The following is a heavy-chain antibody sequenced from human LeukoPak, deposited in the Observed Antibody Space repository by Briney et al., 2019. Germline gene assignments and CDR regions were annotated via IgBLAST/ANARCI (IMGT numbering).Heavy chain of an antibody. V-gene: IGHV3-30-3*01. Sequence: PGGSLRLSCAASGFSFGGSWMSWLRQAPGKGLEWVAVISYDGSNKYYADSVQGRFIISRDNSKNTLYVQLNSLRAEDTAVYYCARDLNYLGTGYCRAGNCPVQGYWGQGTLVTVSS. CDR2: ISYDGSNK. D-gene: IGHD2-15*01. J-gene: IGHJ4*02. CDR3: ARDLNYLGTGYCRAGNCPVQGY. CDR1: GFSFGGSW.